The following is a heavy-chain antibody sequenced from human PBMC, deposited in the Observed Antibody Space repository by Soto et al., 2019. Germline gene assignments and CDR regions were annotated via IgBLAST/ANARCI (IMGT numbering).Heavy chain of an antibody. CDR3: ARGGSCDYVMRDAFDI. Sequence: QVQLVQSGSEVKKPGSSVKVSCKASGGTFSSYTISWVRQAPGQGLEWMGRIIPIIGIANYAQKFQGRVTITADKSTSTAYMELSSLRSEDTAVYYCARGGSCDYVMRDAFDIWGQGTMVTVSS. V-gene: IGHV1-69*02. CDR2: IIPIIGIA. J-gene: IGHJ3*02. CDR1: GGTFSSYT. D-gene: IGHD4-17*01.